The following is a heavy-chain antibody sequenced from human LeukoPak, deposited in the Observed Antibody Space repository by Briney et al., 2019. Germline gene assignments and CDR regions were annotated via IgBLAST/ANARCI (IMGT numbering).Heavy chain of an antibody. V-gene: IGHV3-33*01. CDR2: IWYDGSNK. Sequence: PGGSLRLSCAASGFTFSSYGMHWVRQAPGKGLEWVAVIWYDGSNKYYADSVKGRFTISRDNSKNTLYLQMNSLRAEDTAVYYCARSYYFDSSGYYQYFDYWGPGTLVTVSS. D-gene: IGHD3-22*01. CDR1: GFTFSSYG. CDR3: ARSYYFDSSGYYQYFDY. J-gene: IGHJ4*02.